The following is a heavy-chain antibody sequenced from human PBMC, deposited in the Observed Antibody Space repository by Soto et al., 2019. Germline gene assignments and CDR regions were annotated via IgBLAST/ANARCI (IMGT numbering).Heavy chain of an antibody. CDR3: ARDLWGYCGTDCYPLDV. CDR2: MYNTGST. Sequence: SETLSITCTVSGGSISGYYWSWIRQPPGKGLEWIGYMYNTGSTVYNPSFKSRVTISVDTSKNQFSLKLNSVTAADTAVYYCARDLWGYCGTDCYPLDVWGQGTTVTVSS. CDR1: GGSISGYY. V-gene: IGHV4-59*01. J-gene: IGHJ6*02. D-gene: IGHD2-21*02.